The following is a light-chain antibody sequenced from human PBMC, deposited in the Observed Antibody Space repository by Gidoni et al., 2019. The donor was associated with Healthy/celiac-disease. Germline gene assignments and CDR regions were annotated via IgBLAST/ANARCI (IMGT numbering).Light chain of an antibody. V-gene: IGKV1-39*01. CDR1: QSISSY. J-gene: IGKJ1*01. CDR2: AAS. Sequence: DIEVTESPSSLSASVGDGVTLTCRASQSISSYLNWYQQKPGKAPKLLIYAASSLQSGVPSRFSGSGSATDFTLTISSLQPEDFATFYCQQSYSTPPWTFGQGTKVEIK. CDR3: QQSYSTPPWT.